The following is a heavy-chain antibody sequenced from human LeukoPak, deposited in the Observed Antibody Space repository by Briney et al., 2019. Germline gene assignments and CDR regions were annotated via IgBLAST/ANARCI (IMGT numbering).Heavy chain of an antibody. CDR1: GFIFSDYY. D-gene: IGHD1-7*01. V-gene: IGHV3-11*01. J-gene: IGHJ3*02. CDR2: ISGSGSTI. Sequence: GGSLRLSCAASGFIFSDYYMGWIRQAPGKGLEWVSYISGSGSTIFYADSVKGRFTISRDNAKNSMHLQMNSLRAEDTAVYYCGRDFGLSGTKRSFNIWGQGTMVTVSS. CDR3: GRDFGLSGTKRSFNI.